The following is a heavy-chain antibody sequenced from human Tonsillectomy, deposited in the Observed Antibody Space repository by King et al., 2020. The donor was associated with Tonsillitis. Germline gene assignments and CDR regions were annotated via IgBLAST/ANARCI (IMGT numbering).Heavy chain of an antibody. V-gene: IGHV3-30*02. J-gene: IGHJ4*02. CDR1: GFIFNNNG. CDR3: TKEGPRSWNYFDC. D-gene: IGHD6-13*01. Sequence: VQLVESGGGVVQPGGSLRLSCAASGFIFNNNGMHWVRPAPGKGLERVAVIRYDGNKENYVDSVKGRFTISRDNSRNMVYLQMSSLRADETAMYYCTKEGPRSWNYFDCWGQGTLVTVSS. CDR2: IRYDGNKE.